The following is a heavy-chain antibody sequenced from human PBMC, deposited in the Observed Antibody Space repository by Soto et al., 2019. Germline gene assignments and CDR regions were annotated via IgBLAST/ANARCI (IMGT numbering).Heavy chain of an antibody. CDR1: GGSISSSSYY. CDR3: ARLFRDFGPHYYGMEV. Sequence: PSETLSLTCTVSGGSISSSSYYWGWIRQPPGRGLEWIGNIYYSGNTYYNPSLKSRVTISVDTSKNQFSLKLSSVTAADTAVYYCARLFRDFGPHYYGMEVWGQGPTVIVSS. J-gene: IGHJ6*02. D-gene: IGHD3-3*01. CDR2: IYYSGNT. V-gene: IGHV4-39*01.